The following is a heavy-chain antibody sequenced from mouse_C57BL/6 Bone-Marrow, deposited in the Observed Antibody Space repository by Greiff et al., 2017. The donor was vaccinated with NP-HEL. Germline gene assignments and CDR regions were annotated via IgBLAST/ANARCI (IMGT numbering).Heavy chain of an antibody. J-gene: IGHJ4*01. CDR1: GFTFSDYY. D-gene: IGHD2-4*01. CDR3: AREGGLRRRTYAMDY. Sequence: EVKLVESEGGLVQPGSSMKLSCTASGFTFSDYYMAWVRQVPEKGLEWVANINHDGSSTYYLDSLKSRFIISVDNAKNILYLQMSSLKSEDTATYYCAREGGLRRRTYAMDYWGQGTAVTVTS. V-gene: IGHV5-16*01. CDR2: INHDGSST.